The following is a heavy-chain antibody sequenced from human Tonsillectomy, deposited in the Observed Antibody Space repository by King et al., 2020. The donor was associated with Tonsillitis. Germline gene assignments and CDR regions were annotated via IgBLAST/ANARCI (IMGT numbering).Heavy chain of an antibody. V-gene: IGHV3-7*01. CDR3: ARDPYYYDSSGYLEAWFDY. CDR1: GFTFSSYW. D-gene: IGHD3-22*01. J-gene: IGHJ4*02. CDR2: IKQDRSEK. Sequence: VQLVESGGGLVQPGGSLRLSCAASGFTFSSYWMSWVRQAPGKGLEWVANIKQDRSEKYYVDSVKGRFTISRDNAKNSLYLQMNSLRAEDTAVYYCARDPYYYDSSGYLEAWFDYWGPGTLVTVSS.